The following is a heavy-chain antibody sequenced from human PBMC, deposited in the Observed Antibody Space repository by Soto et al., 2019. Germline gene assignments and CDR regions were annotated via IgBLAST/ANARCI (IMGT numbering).Heavy chain of an antibody. V-gene: IGHV3-33*01. Sequence: GGSLRLCCAASGFTCSSYGVHWGRQAPGKGLEGVAVIWHGGNKKYHTASVKRRFTIARDNSKNTLYLQMNSLRDEDTAVYYCARDYRSSRYSHYRGQATLVTVSS. D-gene: IGHD6-13*01. J-gene: IGHJ4*02. CDR2: IWHGGNKK. CDR1: GFTCSSYG. CDR3: ARDYRSSRYSHY.